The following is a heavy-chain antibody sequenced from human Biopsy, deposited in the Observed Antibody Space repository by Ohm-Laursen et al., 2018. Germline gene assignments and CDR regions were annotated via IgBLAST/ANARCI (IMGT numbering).Heavy chain of an antibody. CDR3: ARHRGGMPSSGNWFDH. D-gene: IGHD2-2*01. J-gene: IGHJ5*02. Sequence: PSQTLSLTCTVSGDSISSYYWSWIRQPPGKGLEWIGYIYYSGSTNYNPSLKSRVTISVDMSKNQFSLKLTSVAAADTAVYYCARHRGGMPSSGNWFDHWGQGTLVTVSS. V-gene: IGHV4-59*08. CDR1: GDSISSYY. CDR2: IYYSGST.